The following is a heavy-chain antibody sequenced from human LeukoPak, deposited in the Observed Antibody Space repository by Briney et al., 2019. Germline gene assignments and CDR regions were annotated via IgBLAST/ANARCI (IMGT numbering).Heavy chain of an antibody. D-gene: IGHD3-16*01. Sequence: GGSLRLSCAASGFTFSSYSMNWVRQAPGKGLEWVSSISSSSSYIYYADSVKGRFTISRDNANNSLYLQMNSLRAEDATVYYCARGDSGGMDYWGQGTLVTVFS. J-gene: IGHJ4*02. CDR3: ARGDSGGMDY. V-gene: IGHV3-21*01. CDR2: ISSSSSYI. CDR1: GFTFSSYS.